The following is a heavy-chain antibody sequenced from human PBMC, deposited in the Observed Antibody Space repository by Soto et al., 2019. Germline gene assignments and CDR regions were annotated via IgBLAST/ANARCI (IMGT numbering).Heavy chain of an antibody. Sequence: SETLSLTCTVSGGSISSGGYYWSWIRQHPGKGLEWIGYIYYSGSTYYNPSLKSRVTISVDTSKNQFSLKLSSVTAADTAVYYCARDHSSGWLIYWGQGTLVTVS. J-gene: IGHJ4*02. CDR1: GGSISSGGYY. D-gene: IGHD6-19*01. V-gene: IGHV4-31*03. CDR2: IYYSGST. CDR3: ARDHSSGWLIY.